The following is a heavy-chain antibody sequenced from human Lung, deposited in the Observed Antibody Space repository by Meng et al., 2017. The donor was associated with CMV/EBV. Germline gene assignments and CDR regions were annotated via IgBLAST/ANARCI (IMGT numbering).Heavy chain of an antibody. J-gene: IGHJ4*02. Sequence: GESXKISCAASGFTFDDYTMHWVRQAPGKGLEWVSLISWDGGSTYYADSVKGRFTISRDNSKHSLYLQMNSLRTEDTALYYCAKEGRYCSSTSCFYYFDYXGQGXLVTVSS. V-gene: IGHV3-43*01. CDR3: AKEGRYCSSTSCFYYFDY. CDR2: ISWDGGST. CDR1: GFTFDDYT. D-gene: IGHD2-2*01.